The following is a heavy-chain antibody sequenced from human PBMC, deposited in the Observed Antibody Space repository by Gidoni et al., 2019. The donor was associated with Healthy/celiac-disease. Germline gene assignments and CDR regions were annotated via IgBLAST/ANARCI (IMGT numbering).Heavy chain of an antibody. J-gene: IGHJ3*02. CDR2: ISWNSATV. Sequence: EVQLVESGGDLVEPGTSLRLSCAASGFTFGDYAMHWVRQVPGKGLEWVSGISWNSATVGYVDSVKGRFTISRDNAQKSLYLQMNSLRPEDTALYYCAKDNVGGSRGAFDIWGQGTMVTVSS. CDR3: AKDNVGGSRGAFDI. D-gene: IGHD1-26*01. V-gene: IGHV3-9*01. CDR1: GFTFGDYA.